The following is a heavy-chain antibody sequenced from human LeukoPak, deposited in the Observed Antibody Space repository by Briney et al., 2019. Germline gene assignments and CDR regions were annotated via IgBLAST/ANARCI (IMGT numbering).Heavy chain of an antibody. D-gene: IGHD1-14*01. CDR2: IKQDGSEK. CDR1: GFTFSNYV. J-gene: IGHJ4*02. Sequence: GGSLRLSCATSGFTFSNYVMSWVRQAPGKGLELVANIKQDGSEKYYVDSVKGRFTIFRDNAKNSLYPQMNSLRAEDTAVYYCARNQRRLDYWGQGTLVTVSS. V-gene: IGHV3-7*01. CDR3: ARNQRRLDY.